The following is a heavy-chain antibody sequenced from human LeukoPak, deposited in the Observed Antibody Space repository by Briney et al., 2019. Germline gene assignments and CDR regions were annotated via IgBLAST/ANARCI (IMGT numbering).Heavy chain of an antibody. CDR1: GYTFTGYY. D-gene: IGHD2-21*02. CDR2: INPNSGGT. J-gene: IGHJ4*02. V-gene: IGHV1-2*06. CDR3: ASLYCGGDCYWGY. Sequence: ASVKLSCKASGYTFTGYYMHWVRQAPGQGLQLIGRINPNSGGTNYAQKFQGRVTMTRDTSISTAYMELSRLRSDDTAVYYCASLYCGGDCYWGYWGQGTLVAVSS.